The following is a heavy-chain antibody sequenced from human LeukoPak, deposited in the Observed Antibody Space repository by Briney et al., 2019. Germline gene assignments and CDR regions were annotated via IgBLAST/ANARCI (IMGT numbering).Heavy chain of an antibody. J-gene: IGHJ5*02. CDR2: IDPSDSYT. D-gene: IGHD3-3*01. CDR3: ASTPSGSHFDP. Sequence: GESLKISCKGSGYSFTSYWISWVRQMPGKGLEWMGRIDPSDSYTNYSPSFQGHVTISADKSISTAYLQWSSLKASDTAMYYCASTPSGSHFDPWGQGTLVAVSS. V-gene: IGHV5-10-1*01. CDR1: GYSFTSYW.